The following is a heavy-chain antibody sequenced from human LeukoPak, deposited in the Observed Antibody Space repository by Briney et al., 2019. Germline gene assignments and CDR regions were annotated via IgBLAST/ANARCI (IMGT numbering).Heavy chain of an antibody. V-gene: IGHV1-46*01. CDR2: INPTGGST. CDR1: GYTFTSYY. CDR3: ARIRYSGSYYEAAFFDY. J-gene: IGHJ4*02. Sequence: ASVRVSCKASGYTFTSYYMHWVRQAPGQGLEWMGIINPTGGSTSYAQKFQGRVTMTRDTSTSTVYMELSSLRSEDTAVYYCARIRYSGSYYEAAFFDYWGQGTLVTVSS. D-gene: IGHD1-26*01.